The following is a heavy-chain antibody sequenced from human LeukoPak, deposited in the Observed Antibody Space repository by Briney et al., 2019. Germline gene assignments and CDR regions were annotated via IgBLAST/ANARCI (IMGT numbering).Heavy chain of an antibody. V-gene: IGHV3-23*01. D-gene: IGHD1-26*01. Sequence: PGGSLRLSCAASGFTFRNYAMSWVRQAPGKGLEWVSAISGSGGSTYYADSVKGRFTISRDNSKNTLYLQMNSLRAEDTAVYYCAKDLRQWELDGFDYWGQGTLVTVSS. CDR2: ISGSGGST. CDR1: GFTFRNYA. CDR3: AKDLRQWELDGFDY. J-gene: IGHJ4*02.